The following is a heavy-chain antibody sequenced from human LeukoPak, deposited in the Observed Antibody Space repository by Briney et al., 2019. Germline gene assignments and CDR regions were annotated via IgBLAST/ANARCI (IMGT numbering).Heavy chain of an antibody. CDR3: ARGYDILTGYFRFDP. V-gene: IGHV4-34*01. CDR1: GGSFSGYC. Sequence: SETLSLTCAVYGGSFSGYCWSWIRQPPGKGLEWIGEINHSGSTNYNPSLKSRVTISVDTSKNQFSLKLSSVTAADTAVYYCARGYDILTGYFRFDPWGQGTLVTVSS. J-gene: IGHJ5*02. CDR2: INHSGST. D-gene: IGHD3-9*01.